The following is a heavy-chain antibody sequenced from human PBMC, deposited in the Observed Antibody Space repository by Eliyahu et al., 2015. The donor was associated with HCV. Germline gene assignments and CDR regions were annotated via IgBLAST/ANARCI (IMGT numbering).Heavy chain of an antibody. CDR1: GFTFXSYG. J-gene: IGHJ4*02. D-gene: IGHD3-3*01. V-gene: IGHV3-21*01. CDR2: ISSSSSYI. Sequence: EMQLVESGGGLVKPGGSLRLSCAASGFTFXSYGMNWVRQAPGKGLEWVSSISSSSSYIYYADSVKGRFTISRDNAKNSLYLQMNSLRAEDTAVYYCARDLTIPRAYYFDYWGQGTLVTVSS. CDR3: ARDLTIPRAYYFDY.